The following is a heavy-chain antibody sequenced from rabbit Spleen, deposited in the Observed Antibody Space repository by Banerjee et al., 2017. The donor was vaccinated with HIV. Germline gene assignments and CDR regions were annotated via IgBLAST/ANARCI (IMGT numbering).Heavy chain of an antibody. D-gene: IGHD8-1*01. V-gene: IGHV1S40*01. CDR3: ARDSGTSFSSYGMDL. CDR2: IDTGSSGFT. Sequence: QSLEESGGDLVKPGASLTLTCTASGFSFSSSHYMCWVRQAPGKGLEWIACIDTGSSGFTYFASWAKGRFTISKTSSTTVTLQVTSLTAADTATYFCARDSGTSFSSYGMDLWGQGTLVTVS. J-gene: IGHJ6*01. CDR1: GFSFSSSHY.